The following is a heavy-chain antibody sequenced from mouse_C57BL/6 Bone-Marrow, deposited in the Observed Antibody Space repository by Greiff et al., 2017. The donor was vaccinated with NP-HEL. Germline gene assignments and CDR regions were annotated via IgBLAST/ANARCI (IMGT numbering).Heavy chain of an antibody. D-gene: IGHD1-1*02. J-gene: IGHJ2*01. CDR1: GYSITSGYY. CDR2: ISYDGRN. V-gene: IGHV3-6*01. CDR3: ASWYFWFYFDY. Sequence: ESGPGLVKPSQSLSLTCSVTGYSITSGYYWNWIRQFPGNKLEWMGYISYDGRNNYNPSLKNRISITRDTSKNQFFLKLNSVTTEDTATYYCASWYFWFYFDYWGQGTTLTVSS.